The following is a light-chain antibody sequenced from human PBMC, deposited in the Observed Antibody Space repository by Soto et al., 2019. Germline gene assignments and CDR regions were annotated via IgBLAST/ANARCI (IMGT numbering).Light chain of an antibody. V-gene: IGKV1-5*01. Sequence: DIQMPQSPSPLSASLGDRVTITCLASQSISTWLAWFQQKPGKAPDLLIYDASSLESGVPSRFSGSGSGTEFTLTISSLQPDDFATYYCQHYNSYPYTFCQVTKVDIK. CDR1: QSISTW. CDR3: QHYNSYPYT. J-gene: IGKJ2*01. CDR2: DAS.